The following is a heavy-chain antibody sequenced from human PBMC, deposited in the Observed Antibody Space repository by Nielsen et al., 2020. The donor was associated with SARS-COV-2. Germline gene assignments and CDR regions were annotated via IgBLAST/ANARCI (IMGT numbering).Heavy chain of an antibody. D-gene: IGHD1-14*01. Sequence: SETLSLTCTVSGGSISSSSYYWGWIRQPPGKGLEWIGSIYYSGSTYYNPSLKSRVTISVDTSKNQFSLKLSSVTAADTAVYYCYCITALPYYYYMDVWGKGTTVTVSS. V-gene: IGHV4-39*01. CDR2: IYYSGST. J-gene: IGHJ6*03. CDR3: YCITALPYYYYMDV. CDR1: GGSISSSSYY.